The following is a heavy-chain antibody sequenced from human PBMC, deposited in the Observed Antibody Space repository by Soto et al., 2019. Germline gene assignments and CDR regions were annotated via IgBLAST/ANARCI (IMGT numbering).Heavy chain of an antibody. V-gene: IGHV4-30-2*01. CDR2: IYHSGTT. Sequence: SETLSLTCAASGGSVSGAGYSWSWIRQPPGGGLDWIGYIYHSGTTYCNPSLKTRLTMSLDRSNNKFSLTLNSVTAADTALYFCARAQFYSGSGNYNNLMFDAWGKGTQVTVSS. CDR1: GGSVSGAGYS. J-gene: IGHJ5*02. D-gene: IGHD3-10*01. CDR3: ARAQFYSGSGNYNNLMFDA.